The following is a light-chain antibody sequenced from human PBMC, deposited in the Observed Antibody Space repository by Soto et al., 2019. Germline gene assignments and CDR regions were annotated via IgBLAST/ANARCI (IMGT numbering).Light chain of an antibody. V-gene: IGKV3-20*01. J-gene: IGKJ4*01. CDR1: QSVSSSY. Sequence: EIVLTQSPGTLSLSPGERATLSCRASQSVSSSYLAWYQQKPGQAPRLLIYGASSMATGIPDRFSGSGSGTDFNLTISRLEPEDCAVYYCQQYGSSPRALTFGGGTKVEIK. CDR2: GAS. CDR3: QQYGSSPRALT.